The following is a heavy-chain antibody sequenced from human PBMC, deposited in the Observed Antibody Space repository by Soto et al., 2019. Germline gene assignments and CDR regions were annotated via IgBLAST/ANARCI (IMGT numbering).Heavy chain of an antibody. CDR3: ARNLGGSSSLWFDP. CDR2: INPNSGGT. V-gene: IGHV1-2*02. J-gene: IGHJ5*02. Sequence: ASVKVSCKASGYTLTGYYMHWVRQAPGQGLEWMGWINPNSGGTNYAQKFQGRVTMTRDTSISTAYMELSRLRSDDTAVYYCARNLGGSSSLWFDPWGQGTLVTVSS. D-gene: IGHD6-6*01. CDR1: GYTLTGYY.